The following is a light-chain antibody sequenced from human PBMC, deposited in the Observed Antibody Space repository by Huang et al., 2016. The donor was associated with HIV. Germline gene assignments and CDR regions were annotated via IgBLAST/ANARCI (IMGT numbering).Light chain of an antibody. CDR1: QGIPNY. CDR2: AAS. V-gene: IGKV1-9*01. Sequence: IQLTQSPSSLSIYVWDKVTITCRASQGIPNYVAWYQQRPGKAPKLLIYAASTLQNGVPSRFSGSGSGADFALSIANVHPEDSATYYCQQFSSYPLTFGGGTKVEIK. J-gene: IGKJ4*01. CDR3: QQFSSYPLT.